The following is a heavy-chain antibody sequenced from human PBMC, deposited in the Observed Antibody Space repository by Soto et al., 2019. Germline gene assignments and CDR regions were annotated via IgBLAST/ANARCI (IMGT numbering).Heavy chain of an antibody. Sequence: SGGSLRLSCAASGFAFSRYAMSWVRQAPGKGLEWVSSIRNTATDTYYADSVMGRFTVSRDNSKNILFLQMNSLRADDTALYYCAKDHFTGNGLYDAFDIWGRGTMVTVSS. CDR3: AKDHFTGNGLYDAFDI. D-gene: IGHD2-2*02. CDR2: IRNTATDT. CDR1: GFAFSRYA. J-gene: IGHJ3*02. V-gene: IGHV3-23*01.